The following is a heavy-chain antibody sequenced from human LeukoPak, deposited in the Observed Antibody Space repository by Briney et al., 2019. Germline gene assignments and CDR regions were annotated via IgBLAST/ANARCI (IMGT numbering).Heavy chain of an antibody. V-gene: IGHV3-30*02. Sequence: GGSLRLSCAASGFTFSSYGMHWVRQAPGKGLEWVAFIRYDGSNKYYTDSVKGRFTISRHNSKNTLYLQMNSLRAEDTAVYYCAKGRGWEASYYYYYMDVWGKGTTVTISS. CDR1: GFTFSSYG. D-gene: IGHD1-26*01. CDR2: IRYDGSNK. J-gene: IGHJ6*03. CDR3: AKGRGWEASYYYYYMDV.